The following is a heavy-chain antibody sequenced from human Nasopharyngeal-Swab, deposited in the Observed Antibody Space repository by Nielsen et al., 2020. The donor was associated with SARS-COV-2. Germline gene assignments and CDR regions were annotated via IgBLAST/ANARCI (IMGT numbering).Heavy chain of an antibody. CDR2: ISYDGSNK. Sequence: GESLKISCAASGFTFSSYGMHWVCQAPGKGLEWVAVISYDGSNKYYADSVKGRFTISRDNSKNTLYLQMNSLRAEDTAVYYCARDETGAWQQLVLAVGAFDIWGQGTMVTVSS. J-gene: IGHJ3*02. D-gene: IGHD6-13*01. V-gene: IGHV3-30*03. CDR1: GFTFSSYG. CDR3: ARDETGAWQQLVLAVGAFDI.